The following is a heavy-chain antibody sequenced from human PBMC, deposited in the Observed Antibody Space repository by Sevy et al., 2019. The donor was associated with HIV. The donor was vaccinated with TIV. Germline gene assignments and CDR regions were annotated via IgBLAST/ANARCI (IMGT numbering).Heavy chain of an antibody. Sequence: GVSLRLSCAASGFTFSTYTMNWVRQAPGKGLEWVSSISVSSNYIYYTDSVKGRFTISRDNSKNSVYLEMNSLRAEDTAVYYCARPYGSGSWEAFDLWGQGTLVTVSS. CDR2: ISVSSNYI. CDR1: GFTFSTYT. J-gene: IGHJ3*01. D-gene: IGHD3-10*01. V-gene: IGHV3-21*01. CDR3: ARPYGSGSWEAFDL.